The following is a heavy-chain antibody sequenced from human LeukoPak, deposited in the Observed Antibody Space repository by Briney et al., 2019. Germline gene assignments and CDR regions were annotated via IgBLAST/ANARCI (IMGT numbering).Heavy chain of an antibody. Sequence: SVKVSCKASGGTFSSYAISWVRQAPGQGLEWMGGIIPIFGTANYAQKFQSRVTITTDESTSTAYMELSSLRSEDTAVYYCASGAAGDPDYYYYYMDVWGKGTTVTVSS. CDR1: GGTFSSYA. D-gene: IGHD3-10*01. CDR2: IIPIFGTA. V-gene: IGHV1-69*05. CDR3: ASGAAGDPDYYYYYMDV. J-gene: IGHJ6*03.